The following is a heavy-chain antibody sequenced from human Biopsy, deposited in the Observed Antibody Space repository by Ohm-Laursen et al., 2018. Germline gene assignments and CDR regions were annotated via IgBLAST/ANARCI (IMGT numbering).Heavy chain of an antibody. D-gene: IGHD5-24*01. CDR1: DDSIRNFY. J-gene: IGHJ2*01. V-gene: IGHV4-59*12. CDR2: IYFTGRT. Sequence: SETLSLTCTVSDDSIRNFYWTWIRQPPGKALEWIGYIYFTGRTSYNPSLKSRVTMSVNTSKKQFSLRLSSVTAADTAVYYCASSGYNPDWNFDLWGRGTRVTVSS. CDR3: ASSGYNPDWNFDL.